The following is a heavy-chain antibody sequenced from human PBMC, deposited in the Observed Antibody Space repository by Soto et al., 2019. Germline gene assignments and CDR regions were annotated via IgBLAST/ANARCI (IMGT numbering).Heavy chain of an antibody. V-gene: IGHV1-69*06. D-gene: IGHD2-15*01. CDR3: ARDRGGRYGGNMVRRYYYGMDV. J-gene: IGHJ6*02. CDR2: IIPIFGTA. Sequence: QVQLVQSGAEVKKPGSSVKVSCKASGGTFSSYAISWVRQAPGQGLEWMGGIIPIFGTANYAQKFQGRVTITADKSTSTAYMELSSLRSEDTAVYYCARDRGGRYGGNMVRRYYYGMDVWGQGTTVTVSS. CDR1: GGTFSSYA.